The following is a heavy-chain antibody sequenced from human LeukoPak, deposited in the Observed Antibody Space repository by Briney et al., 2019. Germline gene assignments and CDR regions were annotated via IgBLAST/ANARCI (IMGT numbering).Heavy chain of an antibody. CDR3: ARGVDGGNSDWFDP. V-gene: IGHV1-69*04. J-gene: IGHJ5*02. CDR2: IIPIPGIA. D-gene: IGHD2-21*02. Sequence: SVKVSCKASGGTFSSYAISWVRQAPGQGLEWMGRIIPIPGIANYAQKFQGRVTITADKSTSTAYMELSSLRSEDTAVYYCARGVDGGNSDWFDPWGQGTLVTASS. CDR1: GGTFSSYA.